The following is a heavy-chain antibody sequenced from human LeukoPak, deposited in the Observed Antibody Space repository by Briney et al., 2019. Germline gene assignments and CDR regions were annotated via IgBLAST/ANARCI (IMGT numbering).Heavy chain of an antibody. J-gene: IGHJ3*02. V-gene: IGHV1-46*01. CDR1: GYTFTSYY. CDR3: ARDLGGSYPNDAFDI. D-gene: IGHD1-26*01. CDR2: INPSGGST. Sequence: GASVKVSCKASGYTFTSYYMHWVRQAPGQGLEWMGIINPSGGSTSYAQKFQGRVTMTRDTSTSTVYLELSSLRFEDTAVYYCARDLGGSYPNDAFDIWGQGTMVTVSS.